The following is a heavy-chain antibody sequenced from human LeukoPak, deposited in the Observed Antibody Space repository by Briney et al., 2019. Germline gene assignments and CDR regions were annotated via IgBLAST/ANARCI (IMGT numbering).Heavy chain of an antibody. CDR2: ISWNSGSI. CDR3: AKGDDCSGGSCYSSWFDP. Sequence: GGSLRLSCAASGFTFDDYAMLWVRQAPGKGLEWVSGISWNSGSIGYADSVKGRFTISRDNAKNSLYLQMNSLRAEDTALYYSAKGDDCSGGSCYSSWFDPWGQGTLVTVSS. CDR1: GFTFDDYA. V-gene: IGHV3-9*01. J-gene: IGHJ5*02. D-gene: IGHD2-15*01.